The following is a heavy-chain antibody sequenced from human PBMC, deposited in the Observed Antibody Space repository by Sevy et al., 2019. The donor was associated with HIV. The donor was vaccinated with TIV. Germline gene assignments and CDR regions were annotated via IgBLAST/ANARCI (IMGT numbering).Heavy chain of an antibody. Sequence: GGSLRLSCAASGFTFSSYSMNWVRQAPGKGLEWVSSISSSSSYIYYADSVKGRFTISRDNAKNSLYLQMNSLRAEDTAVYYCARAGCSSTSCYFLHYWGQGTLVTVSS. CDR3: ARAGCSSTSCYFLHY. V-gene: IGHV3-21*01. CDR2: ISSSSSYI. CDR1: GFTFSSYS. D-gene: IGHD2-2*01. J-gene: IGHJ4*02.